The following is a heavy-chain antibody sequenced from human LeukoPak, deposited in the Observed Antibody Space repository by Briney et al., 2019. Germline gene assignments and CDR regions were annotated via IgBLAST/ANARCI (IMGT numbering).Heavy chain of an antibody. D-gene: IGHD6-13*01. Sequence: GESLKISCKGSGYTFSSYWIGWVRQVPGKGLEWMGIIYPGDSDTRYSPSFQGQVTISADQSISTADLQWSSLKASDTAMYYCARQVVATAGTYDYWGQGTLVTVSS. CDR2: IYPGDSDT. V-gene: IGHV5-51*01. CDR1: GYTFSSYW. J-gene: IGHJ4*02. CDR3: ARQVVATAGTYDY.